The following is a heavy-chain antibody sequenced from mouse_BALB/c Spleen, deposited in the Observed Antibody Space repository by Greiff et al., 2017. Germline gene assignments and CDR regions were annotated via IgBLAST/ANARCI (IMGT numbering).Heavy chain of an antibody. V-gene: IGHV5-6-5*01. J-gene: IGHJ2*01. CDR2: ISSGGST. CDR1: GFTFSSYA. CDR3: ARGGCNYDY. Sequence: EVQLVESGGDLVKPGGSLKLSCAASGFTFSSYAMSWVRQTPEKRLEWVASISSGGSTYYPDSVKGRFTISRDNARNILYLQMSSLRSEDTAMYYCARGGCNYDYWGQGTTLTVSS. D-gene: IGHD2-1*01.